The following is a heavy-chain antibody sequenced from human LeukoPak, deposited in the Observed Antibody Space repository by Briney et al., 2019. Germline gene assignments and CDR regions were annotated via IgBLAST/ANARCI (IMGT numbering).Heavy chain of an antibody. V-gene: IGHV1-2*02. J-gene: IGHJ3*02. CDR3: ARVGLGKDTAFDI. CDR1: GYAFTGHY. D-gene: IGHD2-15*01. CDR2: INSNSGYT. Sequence: GASVKVSCKTSGYAFTGHYIHWARHAPGQGLEWLGWINSNSGYTKYEEKCQGRVTRTRDTSITTVYMDLTRLTSDDAAVYYCARVGLGKDTAFDIWGQGTMVTVSS.